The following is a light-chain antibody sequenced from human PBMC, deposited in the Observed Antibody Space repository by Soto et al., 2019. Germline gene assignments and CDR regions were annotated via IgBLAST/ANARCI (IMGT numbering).Light chain of an antibody. CDR3: QQYNEWPLT. V-gene: IGKV3-15*01. Sequence: EIVMTQSPATLSVSPGERATLSCRASQSVSTNVAWYQQKPGQAPRLLIYHAATRATGIPARCSGSGSGTEVTLTISSLQSEDFAVYYCQQYNEWPLTFGGGTKVEIK. CDR1: QSVSTN. CDR2: HAA. J-gene: IGKJ4*01.